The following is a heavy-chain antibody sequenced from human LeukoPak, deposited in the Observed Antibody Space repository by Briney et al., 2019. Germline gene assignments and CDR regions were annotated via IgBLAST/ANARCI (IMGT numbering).Heavy chain of an antibody. Sequence: GGSLRLSCAASGFNFNNYGMHWVRQAPGKGLEWVTFIPSDGNNQYYADSVKGRFTISRGNSRNTLYLRMNGLRVEDTAVYYCVKDTGRGDFWGQGTLVTVSS. J-gene: IGHJ4*02. CDR1: GFNFNNYG. CDR3: VKDTGRGDF. V-gene: IGHV3-30*02. D-gene: IGHD3-10*01. CDR2: IPSDGNNQ.